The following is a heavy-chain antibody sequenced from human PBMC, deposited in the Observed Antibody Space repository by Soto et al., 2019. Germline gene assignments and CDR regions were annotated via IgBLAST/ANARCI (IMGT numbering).Heavy chain of an antibody. Sequence: GGSLRLSCAASGFTFSSYAMSWVRQAPGKGLEWVSFILFDGSYKFYADSVKGRFTISRDNSKNTLYLQMNSLRDEDTAVYYCAKRSEYCSNAICYTIDYWGQGTLVTVSS. CDR3: AKRSEYCSNAICYTIDY. CDR1: GFTFSSYA. J-gene: IGHJ4*02. V-gene: IGHV3-30*02. CDR2: ILFDGSYK. D-gene: IGHD2-8*01.